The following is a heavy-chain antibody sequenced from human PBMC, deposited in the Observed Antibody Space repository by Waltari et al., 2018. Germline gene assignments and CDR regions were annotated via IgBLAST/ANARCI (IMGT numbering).Heavy chain of an antibody. D-gene: IGHD6-13*01. CDR1: GFPFSSFS. J-gene: IGHJ6*02. V-gene: IGHV3-48*04. CDR2: ITGSSRTI. Sequence: EVQLVESGGNLVQPGGSLGRSCRASGFPFSSFSLNWVRQAPGKGLEWISYITGSSRTIYYTDSVKGRFTVSRDNAKNSLFLQMSSLRVEDTAVYYCARPVAAAGNYGMDVWGQGTTVTVSS. CDR3: ARPVAAAGNYGMDV.